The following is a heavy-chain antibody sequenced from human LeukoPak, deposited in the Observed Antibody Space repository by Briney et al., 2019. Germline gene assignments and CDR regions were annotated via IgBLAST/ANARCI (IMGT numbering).Heavy chain of an antibody. CDR3: ARQRSSSWSHFDY. Sequence: GESLKISCKGSGYTFTNFWIGWVRQMPGKGLEWMGIIYPGDSDTRYSPSFQGQVTISADKSISTAYLQWSSLKASDTAMYYCARQRSSSWSHFDYWGQGTLVTVSS. D-gene: IGHD6-13*01. CDR2: IYPGDSDT. V-gene: IGHV5-51*01. J-gene: IGHJ4*02. CDR1: GYTFTNFW.